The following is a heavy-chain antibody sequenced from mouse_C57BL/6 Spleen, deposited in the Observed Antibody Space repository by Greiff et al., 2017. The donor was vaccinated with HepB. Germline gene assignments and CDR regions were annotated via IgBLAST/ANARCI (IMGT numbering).Heavy chain of an antibody. CDR1: GFTFSSYA. CDR3: ARPRYFDV. CDR2: ISDGGSYT. V-gene: IGHV5-4*03. J-gene: IGHJ1*03. Sequence: EVKVVESGGGLVKPGGSLKLSCAASGFTFSSYAMSWVRQTPEKRLEWVATISDGGSYTYYPDNVKGRFTISRDNAKNNLYLQMSHLKSEDTAMYYCARPRYFDVWGTGTTVTVSS.